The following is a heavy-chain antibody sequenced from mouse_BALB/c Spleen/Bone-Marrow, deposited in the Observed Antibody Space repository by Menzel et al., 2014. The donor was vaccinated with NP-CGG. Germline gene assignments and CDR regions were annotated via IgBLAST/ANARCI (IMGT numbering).Heavy chain of an antibody. Sequence: QVQLQQSGAELVKPGTSVKLSCEASGYTFTSHYIYWVKQRPGQGLKWIGEINPNNGGTNFNEKFKSKATLTVDKSSSTAYRQSSSLTSEGSAVYYCTRLSLLRGYFDYWGQGTTLTVSS. CDR3: TRLSLLRGYFDY. J-gene: IGHJ2*01. CDR1: GYTFTSHY. CDR2: INPNNGGT. V-gene: IGHV1S81*02. D-gene: IGHD1-2*01.